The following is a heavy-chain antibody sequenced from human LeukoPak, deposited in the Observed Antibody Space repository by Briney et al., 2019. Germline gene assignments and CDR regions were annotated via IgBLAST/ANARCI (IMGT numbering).Heavy chain of an antibody. CDR1: GYKFIDRY. D-gene: IGHD6-13*01. V-gene: IGHV1-2*02. CDR3: ARGGIKYSTSFAY. CDR2: INPKSGDT. Sequence: ASVKVSCKTSGYKFIDRYMHWVRQASGQGLEWVGWINPKSGDTNYAQNFQGRVTMTRDTSLTTAYMELSRLTSDDTAVYYCARGGIKYSTSFAYWGQGTLVTVSS. J-gene: IGHJ4*02.